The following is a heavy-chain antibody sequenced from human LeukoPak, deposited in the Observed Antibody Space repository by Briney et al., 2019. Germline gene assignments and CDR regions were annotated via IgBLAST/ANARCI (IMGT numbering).Heavy chain of an antibody. D-gene: IGHD3-9*01. Sequence: GGSLRLSCAASGFTFSSYWMHWVRQAPGKGLVWVSRVNNDGSSTSYADSAKGRFTISRDNAKNTLYLQMNSLRAEDTAVYYCARNYDILTGYPYYFDCWGQGTLVTVSS. CDR3: ARNYDILTGYPYYFDC. V-gene: IGHV3-74*01. CDR1: GFTFSSYW. J-gene: IGHJ4*02. CDR2: VNNDGSST.